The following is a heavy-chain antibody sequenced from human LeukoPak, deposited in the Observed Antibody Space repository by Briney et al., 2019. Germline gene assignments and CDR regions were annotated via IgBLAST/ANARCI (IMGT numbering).Heavy chain of an antibody. Sequence: GGSLRLSCAASGFTVSSNYMSWVRHAPGKGLEWVSGISWNSGSIGYADSVKGRFTISRDNAKNSLYLQMNSLRAEDTALYYCAKGLTMIVVVIDDAFDIWGQGTMVTVSS. CDR2: ISWNSGSI. J-gene: IGHJ3*02. D-gene: IGHD3-22*01. CDR3: AKGLTMIVVVIDDAFDI. CDR1: GFTVSSNY. V-gene: IGHV3-9*01.